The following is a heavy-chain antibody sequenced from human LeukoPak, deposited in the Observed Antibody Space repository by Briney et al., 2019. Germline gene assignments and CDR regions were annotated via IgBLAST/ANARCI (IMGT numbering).Heavy chain of an antibody. CDR2: INPNSGGT. J-gene: IGHJ4*02. V-gene: IGHV1-2*02. Sequence: GASVKVSCKASGYTFTGYYMHWVRQAPGQGLEWMGWINPNSGGTNYAQKFQGRVTMTRDTSISTAYMELSRLRSDDTAVYYCARAYYVDHSGPEVLDYWGQGTLVTVSS. CDR1: GYTFTGYY. D-gene: IGHD3-16*01. CDR3: ARAYYVDHSGPEVLDY.